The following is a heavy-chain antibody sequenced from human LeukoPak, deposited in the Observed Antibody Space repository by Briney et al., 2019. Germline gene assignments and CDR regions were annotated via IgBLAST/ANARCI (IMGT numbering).Heavy chain of an antibody. Sequence: GASVKVSCKASGYTFTGYYMHWVRQAPGQGLEWMGWINPNSGGTNYAQKFQGRVTMTRDTSISTAYMELSRLRSDNTAVYYCARVWSYRPNSDYWGQGTLVTVSS. J-gene: IGHJ4*02. D-gene: IGHD3-16*02. CDR2: INPNSGGT. CDR1: GYTFTGYY. CDR3: ARVWSYRPNSDY. V-gene: IGHV1-2*02.